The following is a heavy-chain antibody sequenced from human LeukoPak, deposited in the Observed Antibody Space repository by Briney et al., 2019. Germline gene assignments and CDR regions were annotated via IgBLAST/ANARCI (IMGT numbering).Heavy chain of an antibody. D-gene: IGHD7-27*01. CDR2: MSPNSGDT. Sequence: SVKVSCKASGYTFTSYDFNWVRQATGQRPEWMGWMSPNSGDTSYAQKFQDRVTMTRNTSISTAYMELSSLRSDDAAVYYCARGPPNWGYDYWGPGTLVTVSS. CDR3: ARGPPNWGYDY. J-gene: IGHJ4*02. CDR1: GYTFTSYD. V-gene: IGHV1-8*01.